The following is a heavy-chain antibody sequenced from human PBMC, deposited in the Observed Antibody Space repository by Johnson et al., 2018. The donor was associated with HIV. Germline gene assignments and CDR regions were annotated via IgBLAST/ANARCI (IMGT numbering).Heavy chain of an antibody. Sequence: EQLVESVGGEVQPGGSLRLSCAASGFTFSSYGMHWVRQAPGKGLEWVSGINWNGGSTGYADSVKGRFTISRDNAKNSLYLQMNSLRAEDTALYYCARARYGDLLNLDAFDIWGQGTMVTVSS. D-gene: IGHD4-17*01. CDR3: ARARYGDLLNLDAFDI. CDR2: INWNGGST. CDR1: GFTFSSYG. J-gene: IGHJ3*02. V-gene: IGHV3-20*04.